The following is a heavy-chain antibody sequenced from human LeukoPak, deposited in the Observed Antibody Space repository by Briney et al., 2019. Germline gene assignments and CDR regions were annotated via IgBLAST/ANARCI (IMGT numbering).Heavy chain of an antibody. CDR2: IYPADSHT. CDR1: GYSFTNYW. CDR3: ARGGYSDYAPFDY. V-gene: IGHV5-51*01. D-gene: IGHD5-12*01. Sequence: ESLKISCKGSGYSFTNYWINWVRQMPGKGLEWMGIIYPADSHTRYRPSFQGQVTFSVGKSISTAYLQWSSLKASDTAMYYCARGGYSDYAPFDYWGQGTLVTVSS. J-gene: IGHJ4*02.